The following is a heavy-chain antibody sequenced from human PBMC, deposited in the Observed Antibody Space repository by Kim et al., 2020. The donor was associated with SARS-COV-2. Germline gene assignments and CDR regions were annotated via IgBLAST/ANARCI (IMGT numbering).Heavy chain of an antibody. J-gene: IGHJ4*02. D-gene: IGHD1-7*01. CDR1: GFTFSSYS. V-gene: IGHV3-21*01. Sequence: GGSLRLSCAGSGFTFSSYSMNWVRQAPGKGLEWVSSISSSSNYIYYIDSVKGRFTISRDNAKNSLYLQMNSMRAEDTAVYYCAKGVVPLPTVPRNYVGGPDVWGQRTLLIVS. CDR3: AKGVVPLPTVPRNYVGGPDV. CDR2: ISSSSNYI.